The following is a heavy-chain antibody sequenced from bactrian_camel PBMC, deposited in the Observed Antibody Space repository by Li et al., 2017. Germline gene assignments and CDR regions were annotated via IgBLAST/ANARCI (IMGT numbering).Heavy chain of an antibody. Sequence: HVQLVESGGGSVQTGGSLRLACAISGDTTDIQSMAWFRQAPGNEREGVATTTVGYDGGTYYNDPVKGRFTISQDNAKNTVTLHMNNLAPEDSAMYYCAADYRRGWSCSVGRREFNNWGQGTQVTVS. CDR1: GDTTDIQS. V-gene: IGHV3S60*01. CDR2: TVGYDGGT. J-gene: IGHJ4*01. D-gene: IGHD1*01. CDR3: AADYRRGWSCSVGRREFNN.